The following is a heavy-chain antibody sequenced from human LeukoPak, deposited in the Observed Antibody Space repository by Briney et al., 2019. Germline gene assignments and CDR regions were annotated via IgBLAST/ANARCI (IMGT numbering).Heavy chain of an antibody. Sequence: SETLSLTCAVSGGSFSGYNWSWVRQPPGKGLEWIGEIDHSGGTNYNPPLKSRVTISVDTSKNQFSLKVSSVTASDADVYYCARGYDYDDSCGYGYWGPGNLVTVSS. D-gene: IGHD3-22*01. V-gene: IGHV4-34*01. CDR3: ARGYDYDDSCGYGY. J-gene: IGHJ4*02. CDR2: IDHSGGT. CDR1: GGSFSGYN.